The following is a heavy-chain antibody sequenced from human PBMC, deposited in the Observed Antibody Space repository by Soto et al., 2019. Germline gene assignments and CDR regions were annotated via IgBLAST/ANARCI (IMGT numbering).Heavy chain of an antibody. D-gene: IGHD3-22*01. Sequence: SETLSLTCTVSGGSISSGGYYWSWIRQHPGKGLEWIGYIYYSGSTYYNPSLKSRVTISVDTSKNQFSLKLSSVTAADTAVYYCARDDYYDSSGYYYSGWFDPWGQGTLVTVSS. J-gene: IGHJ5*02. CDR3: ARDDYYDSSGYYYSGWFDP. CDR2: IYYSGST. CDR1: GGSISSGGYY. V-gene: IGHV4-31*03.